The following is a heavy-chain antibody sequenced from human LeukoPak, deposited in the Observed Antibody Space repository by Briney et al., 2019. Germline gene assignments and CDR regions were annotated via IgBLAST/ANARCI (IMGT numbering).Heavy chain of an antibody. J-gene: IGHJ6*02. CDR2: ISYDGSNK. D-gene: IGHD3-16*02. CDR1: GFTFSSYA. V-gene: IGHV3-30*04. Sequence: PGGSLRLSCAASGFTFSSYAMHWVRQAPGKGLEWVAVISYDGSNKYYADSVKGRFTISRDNSKNTLYLQMNSLRAEDTAVYYCANYRDYYYYYGMDVWGQGTTVTVSS. CDR3: ANYRDYYYYYGMDV.